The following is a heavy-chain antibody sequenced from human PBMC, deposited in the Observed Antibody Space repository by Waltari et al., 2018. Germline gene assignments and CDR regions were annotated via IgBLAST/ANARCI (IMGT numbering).Heavy chain of an antibody. D-gene: IGHD3-22*01. J-gene: IGHJ5*02. V-gene: IGHV4-34*01. Sequence: QVQLQQWGAGLLKPSETLSLTCAVYGGSFSGYYRSWIRQPPGKGLEWIGEINHMGSTNYNPSRKSRVTISVDTSKNQFSLKLSSVTAADTAVYYCARGRLRITMIKGNWFDPWGQGTLVTVSS. CDR3: ARGRLRITMIKGNWFDP. CDR1: GGSFSGYY. CDR2: INHMGST.